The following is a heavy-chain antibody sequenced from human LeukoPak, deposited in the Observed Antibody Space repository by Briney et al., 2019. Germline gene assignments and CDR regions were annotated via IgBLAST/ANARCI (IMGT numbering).Heavy chain of an antibody. CDR1: GDSVSNNNGA. CDR2: TYYRSQWYN. J-gene: IGHJ3*01. V-gene: IGHV6-1*01. Sequence: SQTLSLTCAISGDSVSNNNGAWNWIRQSPSRGVEWLGRTYYRSQWYNDYARSVMSRISVDPDTSKNQFSLHLSSVTPDDTAVYYCAGGYAFDVWGQGTMVTVSS. CDR3: AGGYAFDV.